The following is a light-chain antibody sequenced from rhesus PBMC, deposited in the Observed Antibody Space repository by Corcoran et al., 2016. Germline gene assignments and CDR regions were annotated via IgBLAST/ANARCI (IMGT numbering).Light chain of an antibody. CDR1: QGISTW. CDR3: QKCNTATWT. J-gene: IGKJ1*01. CDR2: KAS. V-gene: IGKV1-21*01. Sequence: DIQMTQSPSSLSASVGDRVTITCRASQGISTWLVWYQQKPGKAPNLLIDKASTFQAGVPSRFSGSGAGTDFTLTISSLQHEDFATYYCQKCNTATWTFGQGTKVEIK.